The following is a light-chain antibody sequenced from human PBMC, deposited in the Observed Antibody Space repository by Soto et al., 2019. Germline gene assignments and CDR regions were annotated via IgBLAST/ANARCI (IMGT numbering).Light chain of an antibody. V-gene: IGLV2-8*01. CDR3: SSYAGSNNRRV. Sequence: QSVLAQPPSASGSPGQSVTISCTGTSSDVGGYNFVSWYQQHPGKAPKLMIYEVSKRPSGVPDRFSGSKSGNTASLTVSGLQAEDEADYYCSSYAGSNNRRVFGTGTKVTVL. CDR1: SSDVGGYNF. J-gene: IGLJ1*01. CDR2: EVS.